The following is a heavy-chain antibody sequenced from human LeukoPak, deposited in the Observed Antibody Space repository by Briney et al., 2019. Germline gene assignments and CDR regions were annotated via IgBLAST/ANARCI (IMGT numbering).Heavy chain of an antibody. CDR3: ARDQDYSNPLTNFDY. V-gene: IGHV3-48*02. Sequence: GGSLRLSCAASGFTFSSYAMSWVRQAPGKGLEWVSYISSSSSTIYYADSVKGRFTISRDNAKNSLYLQMNSLRDEDTAVYYCARDQDYSNPLTNFDYWGQGTLVTVSS. D-gene: IGHD4-11*01. J-gene: IGHJ4*02. CDR2: ISSSSSTI. CDR1: GFTFSSYA.